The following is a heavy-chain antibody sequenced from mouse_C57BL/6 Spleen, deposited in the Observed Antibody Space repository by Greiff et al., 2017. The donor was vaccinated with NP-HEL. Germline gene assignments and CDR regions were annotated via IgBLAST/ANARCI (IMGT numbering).Heavy chain of an antibody. D-gene: IGHD2-4*01. Sequence: QVQLKESGPGLVAPSQSLSITCTVSGFSLTSYGVHWVRQPPGQGLEWLVVIWSAGSTTYYSALKSRLSISKDNSKSQVFLKMNSLQTDDTAMYYCARHRDYDGAMDYWGQGTSVTVSS. J-gene: IGHJ4*01. CDR1: GFSLTSYG. CDR3: ARHRDYDGAMDY. V-gene: IGHV2-6-1*01. CDR2: IWSAGST.